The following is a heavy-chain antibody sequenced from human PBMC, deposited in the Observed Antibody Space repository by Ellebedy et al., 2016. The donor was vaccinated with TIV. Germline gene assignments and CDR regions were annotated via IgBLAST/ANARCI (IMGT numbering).Heavy chain of an antibody. CDR2: ISGSGGST. V-gene: IGHV3-23*01. D-gene: IGHD3-16*02. CDR3: ARDGYDYVWGSYRSDY. CDR1: GFTFSDYY. Sequence: GGSLRLXXAASGFTFSDYYMSWVRQAPGKGLEWVSAISGSGGSTYYADSVKGRFTISRDNSKNTLYLQMNSLRAEDTAVYYCARDGYDYVWGSYRSDYWGQGTLVTVSS. J-gene: IGHJ4*02.